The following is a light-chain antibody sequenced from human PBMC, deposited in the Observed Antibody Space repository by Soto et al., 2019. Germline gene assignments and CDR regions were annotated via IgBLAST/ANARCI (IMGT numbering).Light chain of an antibody. CDR1: SSDVGGSNY. CDR2: EVS. V-gene: IGLV2-14*01. CDR3: TSYRSNIGV. J-gene: IGLJ3*02. Sequence: QSALTQPASVSGSPGQSITISCTGTSSDVGGSNYISWYQQHPGKAPKFMIYEVSDRPSGVSNRFSASKSGNTASLTISGLQAEDEADYYCTSYRSNIGVFGGGTKLTVL.